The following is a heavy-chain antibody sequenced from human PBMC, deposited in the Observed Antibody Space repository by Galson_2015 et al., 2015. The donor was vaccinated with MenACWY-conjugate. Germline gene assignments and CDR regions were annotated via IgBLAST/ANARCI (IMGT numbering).Heavy chain of an antibody. CDR3: VRVSGSASYSGEEWFAP. D-gene: IGHD3-10*01. J-gene: IGHJ5*02. V-gene: IGHV4-61*01. Sequence: ETLSLTCTVSSGSVSNVNYYWSWLRQPPGKGLEWISYIYYTGRTNYNPSLKSRVTMSVDTSKNQFSLKLTSVTAADTAAYYCVRVSGSASYSGEEWFAPWGQGTLVTVSS. CDR2: IYYTGRT. CDR1: SGSVSNVNYY.